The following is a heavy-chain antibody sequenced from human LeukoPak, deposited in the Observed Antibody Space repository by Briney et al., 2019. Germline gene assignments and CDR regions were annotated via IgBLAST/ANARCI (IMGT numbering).Heavy chain of an antibody. D-gene: IGHD3-10*01. J-gene: IGHJ4*02. CDR2: IYPGDSDT. CDR3: ARRYYYGSGSYYPKYYFDS. CDR1: GYSFTSYW. V-gene: IGHV5-51*01. Sequence: ESLKISCKGSGYSFTSYWIGWVRQMPGKGLEWMGIIYPGDSDTRYSPSFQGQVTISADKSISTAYLQWSSLKASDTAMYYCARRYYYGSGSYYPKYYFDSWGQGTLVTVSS.